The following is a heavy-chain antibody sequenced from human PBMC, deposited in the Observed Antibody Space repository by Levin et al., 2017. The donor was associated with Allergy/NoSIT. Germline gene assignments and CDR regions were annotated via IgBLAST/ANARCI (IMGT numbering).Heavy chain of an antibody. Sequence: GGSLRLSCAASGFTFSSYAMSWVRQAPGKGLEWVSAISGSGGSTYYADSVKGRFTISRDNSKNTLYLQMNSLRAEDTAVYYCAKDGLGITMVRALPYYFDYWGQGTLVTVSS. CDR3: AKDGLGITMVRALPYYFDY. D-gene: IGHD3-10*01. J-gene: IGHJ4*02. V-gene: IGHV3-23*01. CDR2: ISGSGGST. CDR1: GFTFSSYA.